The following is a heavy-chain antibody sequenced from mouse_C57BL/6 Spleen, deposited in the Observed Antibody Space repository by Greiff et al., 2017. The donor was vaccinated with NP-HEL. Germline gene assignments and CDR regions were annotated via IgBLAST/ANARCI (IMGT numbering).Heavy chain of an antibody. V-gene: IGHV1-82*01. CDR2: IYPGDGDT. CDR3: ARDDCYYEAMDY. Sequence: QVQLQQSGPELVKPGASVKISCKASGYAFSSSWMNWVKQRPGKGLEWIGRIYPGDGDTNYNGKFKGKATLTADKSSSTAYMQLSSLTSEDSAVYFCARDDCYYEAMDYWGQGTSVTVSS. D-gene: IGHD2-3*01. CDR1: GYAFSSSW. J-gene: IGHJ4*01.